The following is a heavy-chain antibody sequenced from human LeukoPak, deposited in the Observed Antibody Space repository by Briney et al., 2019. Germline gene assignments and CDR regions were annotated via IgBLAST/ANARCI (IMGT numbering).Heavy chain of an antibody. Sequence: GGSLRLSCAASGFTFSSYSMNWVRQAPGKGLEWVSSISSSSSYIYYADSVKGRFTISRDNAKNSLYLQMNSLRAEDTAVYYCARDLGIAAAVSAFDIWGQGTMVTVSS. V-gene: IGHV3-21*01. D-gene: IGHD6-13*01. CDR2: ISSSSSYI. J-gene: IGHJ3*02. CDR3: ARDLGIAAAVSAFDI. CDR1: GFTFSSYS.